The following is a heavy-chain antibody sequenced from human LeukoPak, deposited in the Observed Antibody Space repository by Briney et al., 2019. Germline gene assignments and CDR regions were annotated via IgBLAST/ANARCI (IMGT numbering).Heavy chain of an antibody. J-gene: IGHJ4*02. Sequence: SETLSLTCTVSGGSISSYYWSWIRQPPGKGLKWIGYIYYSGSTNYNPSLKSRVTISVDTSKNQFSLKLSSVTAADTAVYYCARGPYGSGSYYNAFDYWGQGTLVTVSS. CDR1: GGSISSYY. CDR2: IYYSGST. V-gene: IGHV4-59*01. CDR3: ARGPYGSGSYYNAFDY. D-gene: IGHD3-10*01.